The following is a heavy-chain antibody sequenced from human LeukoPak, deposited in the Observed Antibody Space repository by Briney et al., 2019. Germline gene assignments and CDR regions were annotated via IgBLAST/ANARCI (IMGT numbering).Heavy chain of an antibody. CDR1: GFTFSDST. J-gene: IGHJ4*02. Sequence: GGSLRLSCVASGFTFSDSTMHWVRQASGKGLEWVGHTRSKASNYATTYAASVKGRFTISRDDSKNTAYLQINSLKTEDTAIYYCTRHERDCSGGRCSDYWGQGTPVTVSS. D-gene: IGHD2-15*01. V-gene: IGHV3-73*01. CDR3: TRHERDCSGGRCSDY. CDR2: TRSKASNYAT.